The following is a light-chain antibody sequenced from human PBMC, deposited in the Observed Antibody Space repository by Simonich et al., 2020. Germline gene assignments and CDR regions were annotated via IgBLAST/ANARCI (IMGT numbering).Light chain of an antibody. CDR3: QQYYSTPQT. CDR1: QSVLYSSNNKNY. J-gene: IGKJ1*01. CDR2: GVS. Sequence: DIVMTQSPDSLAVSLGERATINCKSSQSVLYSSNNKNYLAWYQQKPGQPPKLLIYGVSTRESGVPDRFSGSGSGTDFTLTISSLQAEDVAVYYCQQYYSTPQTFGQGTKVEIK. V-gene: IGKV4-1*01.